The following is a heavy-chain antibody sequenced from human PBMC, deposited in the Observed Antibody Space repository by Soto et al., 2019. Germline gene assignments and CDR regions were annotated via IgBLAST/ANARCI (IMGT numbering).Heavy chain of an antibody. Sequence: EVQLVESGGALVQPGGSLRLSCAASGFTFSSYSMIWVRQAPGKGLEWVSYISSGSGTIYYADSVKGRFTISRDNAKNSLYLQMNSLRDEDTAVYYCARDSASYSSSSGSYWYFDLWGRGTLVSVSS. V-gene: IGHV3-48*02. CDR3: ARDSASYSSSSGSYWYFDL. CDR1: GFTFSSYS. D-gene: IGHD6-6*01. J-gene: IGHJ2*01. CDR2: ISSGSGTI.